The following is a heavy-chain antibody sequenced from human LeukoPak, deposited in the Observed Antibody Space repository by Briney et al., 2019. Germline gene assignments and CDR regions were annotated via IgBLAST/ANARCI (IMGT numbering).Heavy chain of an antibody. J-gene: IGHJ4*02. CDR3: ARATRPRGDFDY. CDR1: NYSISSDYY. V-gene: IGHV4-38-2*02. CDR2: LFHSGTI. D-gene: IGHD6-6*01. Sequence: MTSETLSLTCTASNYSISSDYYWGWIRQPPGKALEWIGSLFHSGTIYYTPSLKSRVTTSVDTSNNRFSLKLMSVTAADTAVYYCARATRPRGDFDYWGQGTLVTVSS.